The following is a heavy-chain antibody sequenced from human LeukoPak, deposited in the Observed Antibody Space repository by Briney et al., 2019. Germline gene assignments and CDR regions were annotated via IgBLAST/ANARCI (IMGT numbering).Heavy chain of an antibody. CDR2: INPSGGGT. Sequence: GASVTVSFTASGYTFITYYKLWVRQPPPQGREWMGIINPSGGGTSYAQKFQGRVITTRDTSTSTVYMEMSSLRSDDTAVYYCARDRVTADTPYFDSWGQGTLVTVSS. CDR1: GYTFITYY. V-gene: IGHV1-46*03. J-gene: IGHJ4*02. CDR3: ARDRVTADTPYFDS. D-gene: IGHD2-2*02.